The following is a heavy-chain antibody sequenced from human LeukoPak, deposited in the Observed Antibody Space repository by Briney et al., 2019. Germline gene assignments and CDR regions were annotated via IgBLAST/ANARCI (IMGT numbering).Heavy chain of an antibody. J-gene: IGHJ5*02. D-gene: IGHD3-10*01. CDR2: ISYTGST. CDR1: GGSISPYF. V-gene: IGHV4-59*01. Sequence: SETLSLICTVSGGSISPYFWSWFRQPPGKGLEWIGYISYTGSTIYSSSLKSRVTISVDTSKNQFSLQLTSVTAADTAVYYCARDDYRGVTNFDPWGQGTLVTVSS. CDR3: ARDDYRGVTNFDP.